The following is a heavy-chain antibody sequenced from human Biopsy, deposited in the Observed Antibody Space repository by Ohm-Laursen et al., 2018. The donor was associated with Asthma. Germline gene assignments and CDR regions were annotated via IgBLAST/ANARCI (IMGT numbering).Heavy chain of an antibody. J-gene: IGHJ4*02. D-gene: IGHD3-16*01. CDR3: ARMISYYDEMRDPFFDY. V-gene: IGHV7-4-1*02. CDR1: GYTVTRYA. Sequence: ASVKVSCKASGYTVTRYAINWVRQAPGQGLEWMGWINTNTGNPTYAQGFTGRFVFSLDTSVNTAHLQISSLKAEDTAVYFCARMISYYDEMRDPFFDYWGQGTLVTVSS. CDR2: INTNTGNP.